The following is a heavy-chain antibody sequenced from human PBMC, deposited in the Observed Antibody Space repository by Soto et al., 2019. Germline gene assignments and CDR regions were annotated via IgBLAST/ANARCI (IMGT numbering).Heavy chain of an antibody. V-gene: IGHV3-23*01. D-gene: IGHD2-8*02. CDR3: VRDWTGEKCPCMDV. CDR1: GFTFSSHA. Sequence: EVQLLESGGGLVQPGGSLRLSYAPSGFTFSSHAMSWVRQAPGKGLEWVSGISDSGGDTYYADSVKGRFTISRDSSKNTLYLQMNSLRDEDTAVYYCVRDWTGEKCPCMDVWGQGTTVTVSS. J-gene: IGHJ6*02. CDR2: ISDSGGDT.